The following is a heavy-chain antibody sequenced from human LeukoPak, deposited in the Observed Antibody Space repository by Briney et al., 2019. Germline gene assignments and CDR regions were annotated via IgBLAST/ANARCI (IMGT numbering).Heavy chain of an antibody. CDR2: IYTSGST. V-gene: IGHV4-4*07. Sequence: PSETLSLTCTVSGGSISSYYWSWIRQPAGKGLEWIGRIYTSGSTNYNPSLKSGVTMSVDTSKNQISLKLSSVTAADTAVYYCARGRREVNMFKSDYHMDVWGKGTTVTVSS. CDR3: ARGRREVNMFKSDYHMDV. J-gene: IGHJ6*03. D-gene: IGHD3-10*02. CDR1: GGSISSYY.